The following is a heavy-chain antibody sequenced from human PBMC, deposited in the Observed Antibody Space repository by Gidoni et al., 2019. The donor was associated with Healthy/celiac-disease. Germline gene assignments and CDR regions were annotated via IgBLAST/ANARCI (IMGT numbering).Heavy chain of an antibody. D-gene: IGHD3-3*01. CDR1: DYSITSVYS. V-gene: IGHV4-38-2*01. J-gene: IGHJ4*02. CDR3: ARYLSNYDFWSGSLFYFDY. CDR2: IYHSGSP. Sequence: QVQLQESGPGLVKPSETLSLTCPVSDYSITSVYSRGWIRQPPGRGLEWIGSIYHSGSPYYNPSLMSRVTILVDTSKNQFSLKLSSVTAADTAVYYCARYLSNYDFWSGSLFYFDYWGRGTLVTVSS.